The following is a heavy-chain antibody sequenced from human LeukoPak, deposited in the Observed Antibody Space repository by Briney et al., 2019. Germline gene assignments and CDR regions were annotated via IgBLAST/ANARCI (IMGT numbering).Heavy chain of an antibody. CDR2: ISGSGYST. J-gene: IGHJ4*02. V-gene: IGHV3-23*01. CDR1: GFTFSSYA. D-gene: IGHD6-13*01. Sequence: GGSLRLSCAASGFTFSSYAMSWVRQAPGKGLEWVSTISGSGYSTYYADSVKGRFTISGDNSKNTLSLQMNSLRAEDTAVYYCAKATYSSSWNLYFDYWGQGTLVTVSS. CDR3: AKATYSSSWNLYFDY.